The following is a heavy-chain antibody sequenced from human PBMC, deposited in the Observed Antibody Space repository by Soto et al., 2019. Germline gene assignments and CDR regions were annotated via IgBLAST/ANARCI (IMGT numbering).Heavy chain of an antibody. D-gene: IGHD5-18*01. CDR1: GFSVSTNY. V-gene: IGHV3-66*01. CDR2: FYTGVVT. CDR3: ARAHVDTSMVRKTYRFYYHGLDV. Sequence: PGGSLRLSCAASGFSVSTNYISWVRQAPGKGLEWVSIFYTGVVTYYTESVQGRFTISIDNSKNTLYLQMDSLRADDTALYCCARAHVDTSMVRKTYRFYYHGLDVWGQGTTVTVSS. J-gene: IGHJ6*02.